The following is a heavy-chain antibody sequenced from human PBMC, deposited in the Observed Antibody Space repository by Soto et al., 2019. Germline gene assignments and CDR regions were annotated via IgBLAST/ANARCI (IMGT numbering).Heavy chain of an antibody. Sequence: QVQLVESGGGVVHPGRSLRLSCAASGFTFSSYGMHWVRQAPGKGLEWVAVISYDGSNKYYADSVKGRFTISRDNSKNTLYLQMNSLRAEDTAVYYCAKGRIAVAGDLSSWFDPWGQGTLVTVSS. J-gene: IGHJ5*02. V-gene: IGHV3-30*18. D-gene: IGHD6-19*01. CDR3: AKGRIAVAGDLSSWFDP. CDR2: ISYDGSNK. CDR1: GFTFSSYG.